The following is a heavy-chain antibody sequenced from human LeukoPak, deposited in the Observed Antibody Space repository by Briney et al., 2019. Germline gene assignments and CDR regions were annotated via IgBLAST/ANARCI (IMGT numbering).Heavy chain of an antibody. Sequence: SETLSLTCAVYGGSFSGYYWSWTRQPPGKGLEWIGEINHSGSTNYNPSLKSRVTISVDTSKNQFSLKLSSVTAADTAVYYCARGYSSSWYRFDYWGQGTLVTVSS. CDR3: ARGYSSSWYRFDY. CDR1: GGSFSGYY. J-gene: IGHJ4*02. CDR2: INHSGST. D-gene: IGHD6-13*01. V-gene: IGHV4-34*01.